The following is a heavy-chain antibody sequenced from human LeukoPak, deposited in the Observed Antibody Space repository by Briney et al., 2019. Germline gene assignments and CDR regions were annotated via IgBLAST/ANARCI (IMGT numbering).Heavy chain of an antibody. V-gene: IGHV1-46*01. CDR2: INASGGST. J-gene: IGHJ4*02. Sequence: ASVKVSCKASGYTFTSYYIHWVRQAPGQGLEWMGIINASGGSTTYAQKFQGRVTMTRDTSTRTVYMELSSLRSGDTAVYYCARAGGIYFDYWGQGTLVTVSS. CDR3: ARAGGIYFDY. CDR1: GYTFTSYY. D-gene: IGHD3-16*01.